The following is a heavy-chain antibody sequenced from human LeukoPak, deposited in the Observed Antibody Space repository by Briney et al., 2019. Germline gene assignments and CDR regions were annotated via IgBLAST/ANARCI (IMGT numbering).Heavy chain of an antibody. CDR1: GFTFSSYW. V-gene: IGHV3-7*01. Sequence: GGSLRLSCAASGFTFSSYWMSWVRQAPGKGLEWVANIKQDGSEKYYVDSVKGRFTISRDNAKNSLYLQMNSLRAEDTAVYYCARAGSRRCSGGSCPTGNLDYWGQGTLVTVSS. CDR3: ARAGSRRCSGGSCPTGNLDY. J-gene: IGHJ4*02. CDR2: IKQDGSEK. D-gene: IGHD2-15*01.